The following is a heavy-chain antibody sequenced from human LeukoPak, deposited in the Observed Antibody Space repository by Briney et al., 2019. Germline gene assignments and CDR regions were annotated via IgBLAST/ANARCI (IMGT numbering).Heavy chain of an antibody. D-gene: IGHD3-3*01. J-gene: IGHJ5*02. CDR1: GFTFSSYS. CDR3: ARLRGGGITMFGVPRPAFDL. Sequence: PGGSLRLSCAASGFTFSSYSMNWVRQAPGKGLEGSSYIKRDNNSIYYADSVKGRFIISRDSVKNSLYLQVSGLRAEDTALYYCARLRGGGITMFGVPRPAFDLWGQGTLVTVSS. CDR2: IKRDNNSI. V-gene: IGHV3-48*01.